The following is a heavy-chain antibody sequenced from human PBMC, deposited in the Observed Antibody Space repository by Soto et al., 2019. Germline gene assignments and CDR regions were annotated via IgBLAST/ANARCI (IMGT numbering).Heavy chain of an antibody. D-gene: IGHD2-2*01. J-gene: IGHJ6*02. CDR1: GGSISSYY. V-gene: IGHV4-59*01. Sequence: QVQLQESGPGLVKPSETLSLTCTVSGGSISSYYWSWIRQPPGKGLEWIGYIYYSGSTNYNPSLKSRLTISVDTSKNQCSLKLISVTAANTAVYYCAREGTTVDSYYYNAMNVLAQVTT. CDR3: AREGTTVDSYYYNAMNV. CDR2: IYYSGST.